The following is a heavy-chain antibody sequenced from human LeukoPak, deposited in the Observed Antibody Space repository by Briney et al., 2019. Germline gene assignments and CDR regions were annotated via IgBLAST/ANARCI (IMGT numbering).Heavy chain of an antibody. Sequence: ASVKVSCTASGYTFTRYYIHWVRQAPGHGLEWMGWINPNIGGTSYAKTFQGRVTMSRDTSISTAYMELSRLRSDDTAVYYCARGAALYTGDSIYYFDYWGQGSLVTVSS. J-gene: IGHJ4*02. CDR3: ARGAALYTGDSIYYFDY. CDR2: INPNIGGT. D-gene: IGHD7-27*01. CDR1: GYTFTRYY. V-gene: IGHV1-2*02.